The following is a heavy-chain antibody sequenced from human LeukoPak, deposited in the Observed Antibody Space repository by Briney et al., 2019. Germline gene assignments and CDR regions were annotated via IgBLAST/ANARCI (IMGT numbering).Heavy chain of an antibody. V-gene: IGHV3-53*01. D-gene: IGHD3-10*01. CDR3: ASLYGSGSPYGMDV. CDR2: IYSGGST. Sequence: GSLRLSCAASGFTVSSNYMSWVRQAPGKGLEWVSVIYSGGSTYYADSVKGRFTISRDNSKNTLYLQMNSLRAEDTAVYYCASLYGSGSPYGMDVWGQGTTVTVSS. CDR1: GFTVSSNY. J-gene: IGHJ6*02.